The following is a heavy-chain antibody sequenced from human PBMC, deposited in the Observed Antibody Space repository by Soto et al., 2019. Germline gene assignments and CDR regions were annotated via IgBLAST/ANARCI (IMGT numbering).Heavy chain of an antibody. CDR2: ISYSGST. V-gene: IGHV4-61*01. CDR3: TNRDGIADNIHD. Sequence: SETLSLTCTVSGGSVSSSPYYWSWIRQPPGKGLEWIGYISYSGSTNYNPSLKSRVTISVDTSRNQFSLNLSSVTAADTAVYYCTNRDGIADNIHDWSKGIMVTVSS. CDR1: GGSVSSSPYY. D-gene: IGHD6-13*01. J-gene: IGHJ4*01.